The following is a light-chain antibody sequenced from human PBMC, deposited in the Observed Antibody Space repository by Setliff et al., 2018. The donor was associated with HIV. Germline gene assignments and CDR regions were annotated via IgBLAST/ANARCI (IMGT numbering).Light chain of an antibody. V-gene: IGLV2-14*01. CDR3: SSFTSSSSYV. J-gene: IGLJ1*01. CDR1: SNDFGSYDY. CDR2: EVS. Sequence: QSVLTQPASVSGSPGQSITISRTGTSNDFGSYDYVSWYQHQPGKVPKLMIYEVSNRPSGVSDRFSGSKSGNTASLTISGLQTEDEADYYCSSFTSSSSYVFGTGTKVTVL.